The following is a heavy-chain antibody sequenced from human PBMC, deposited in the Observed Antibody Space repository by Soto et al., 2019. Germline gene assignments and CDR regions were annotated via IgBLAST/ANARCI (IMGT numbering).Heavy chain of an antibody. D-gene: IGHD2-2*01. J-gene: IGHJ6*03. CDR1: GCSISSSSYY. CDR3: AIVVVPAAMFPSYYYYYMDV. V-gene: IGHV4-39*01. CDR2: IYYSGST. Sequence: PSETQSLTSPFSGCSISSSSYYWGWIRQPPGKGLEWIGSIYYSGSTYYNPSLKSRVTISVDTSKNQFSLKLSSVTAADTAVYYCAIVVVPAAMFPSYYYYYMDVWGKGTTVTVSS.